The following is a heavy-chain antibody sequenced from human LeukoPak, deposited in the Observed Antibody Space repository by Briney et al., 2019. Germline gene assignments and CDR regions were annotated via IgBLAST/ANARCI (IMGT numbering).Heavy chain of an antibody. CDR3: ARSEMADY. CDR2: INPDSGAT. V-gene: IGHV1-2*02. Sequence: ASVKVSCKASGYTFTGYYMHWVRQAPGQGLEWMGWINPDSGATNYAQRFQGRVTMTRDTSISTAYMELSRLRSDGTALYYRARSEMADYWGQGTLVTVSS. CDR1: GYTFTGYY. J-gene: IGHJ4*02. D-gene: IGHD1-14*01.